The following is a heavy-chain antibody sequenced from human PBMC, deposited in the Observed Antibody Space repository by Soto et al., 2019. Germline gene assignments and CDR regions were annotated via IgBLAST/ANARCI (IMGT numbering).Heavy chain of an antibody. CDR3: ARDRGGYGVFDY. CDR2: IYHSGGT. CDR1: AGSISSGGYY. Sequence: SETLSLTCSVSAGSISSGGYYWNWIRQPPGKGLEWIGYIYHSGGTYSSPSLRSRVTISVDTSKNQFSLKLTSVTAADTAVYYCARDRGGYGVFDYWGQGTLVTVSS. J-gene: IGHJ4*02. V-gene: IGHV4-31*03. D-gene: IGHD5-12*01.